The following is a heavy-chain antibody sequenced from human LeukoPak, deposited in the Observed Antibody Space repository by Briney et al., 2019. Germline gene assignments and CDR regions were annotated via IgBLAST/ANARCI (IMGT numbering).Heavy chain of an antibody. J-gene: IGHJ4*02. CDR1: GFTFSSYA. D-gene: IGHD3-10*01. V-gene: IGHV3-23*01. Sequence: TGGSLRLSCAASGFTFSSYAMSWVRQAPGKGLEWVSAISGSGGSTYYADSVKGRFTISRDNSKNTLYLQMNSLRAEDTAMYYCARDAITIVRGLVTPFDYWGQGTLVTVSS. CDR2: ISGSGGST. CDR3: ARDAITIVRGLVTPFDY.